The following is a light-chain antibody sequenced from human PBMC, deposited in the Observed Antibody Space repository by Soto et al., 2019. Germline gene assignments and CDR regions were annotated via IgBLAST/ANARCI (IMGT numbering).Light chain of an antibody. Sequence: DIVMTQSPDSVTASLGERSTINCKSSQSVLYSSNNKNYLAWYQQKPGQPPNLLIYWASTRESGVPDRFSGSGSGTNFALTSSRLLAEDVAVYFCQQYYSTPRTFGQGTRVEIK. J-gene: IGKJ1*01. V-gene: IGKV4-1*01. CDR1: QSVLYSSNNKNY. CDR2: WAS. CDR3: QQYYSTPRT.